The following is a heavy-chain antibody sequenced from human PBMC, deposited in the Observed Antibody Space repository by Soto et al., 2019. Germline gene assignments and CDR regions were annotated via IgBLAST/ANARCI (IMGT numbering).Heavy chain of an antibody. Sequence: PVGSLRLSGAASGFTVSSNYMTWVRQAPGKGLEWVSVIYSGGTTYYADSVKGRFTISRDNSKGTLYLQMNSLRAEDTAVYYCAYGDYVGAFDIWGQGTMVTVSS. J-gene: IGHJ3*02. CDR3: AYGDYVGAFDI. CDR2: IYSGGTT. CDR1: GFTVSSNY. D-gene: IGHD4-17*01. V-gene: IGHV3-53*01.